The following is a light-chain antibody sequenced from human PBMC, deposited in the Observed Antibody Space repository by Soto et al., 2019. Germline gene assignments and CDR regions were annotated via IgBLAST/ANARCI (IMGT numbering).Light chain of an antibody. J-gene: IGKJ4*01. Sequence: EIVLTQSPATLSLSPGERATLSCRASQSVRSYLAWYQQKPGQAPRLLIYDTSNRATGIPARFIGSGSGTDFTLTISSLEPEDFAVYYCQQRISWPLAFGEGTRVDIK. V-gene: IGKV3-11*01. CDR2: DTS. CDR3: QQRISWPLA. CDR1: QSVRSY.